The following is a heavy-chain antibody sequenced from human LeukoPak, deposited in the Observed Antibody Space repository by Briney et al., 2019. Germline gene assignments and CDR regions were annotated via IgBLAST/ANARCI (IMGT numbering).Heavy chain of an antibody. Sequence: GGSLRLSCAASVFTFSSYWMSWVRQAPGKGLEWVANIKQDGSEKYFVDSVKGRFTISRDNAKNSLYLQMNSLRAEDTAVYYCASGDYGDYEIYWGQGTLVTVSS. CDR1: VFTFSSYW. CDR2: IKQDGSEK. D-gene: IGHD4-17*01. J-gene: IGHJ4*02. V-gene: IGHV3-7*01. CDR3: ASGDYGDYEIY.